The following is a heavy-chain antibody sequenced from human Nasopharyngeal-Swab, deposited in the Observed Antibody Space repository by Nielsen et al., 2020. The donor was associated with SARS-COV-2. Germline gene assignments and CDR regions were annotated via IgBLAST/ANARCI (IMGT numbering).Heavy chain of an antibody. CDR3: AKANVIFWLGQFRGDALDL. CDR2: ISYEGSKK. D-gene: IGHD3-10*01. CDR1: GFTFSSYG. V-gene: IGHV3-30*18. J-gene: IGHJ3*01. Sequence: GESLKISCAASGFTFSSYGMHWVRQAPGKGLEWVAVISYEGSKKFFTDSVKGRFTISRDHSTKTLYLQMNSLRVEDTAIYYCAKANVIFWLGQFRGDALDLWGQGTRVTVSS.